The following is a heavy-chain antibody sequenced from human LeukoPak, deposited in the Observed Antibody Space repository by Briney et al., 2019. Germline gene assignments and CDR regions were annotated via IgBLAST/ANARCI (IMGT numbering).Heavy chain of an antibody. D-gene: IGHD2-15*01. CDR1: GFTFSSYA. CDR2: ISYDGSNK. V-gene: IGHV3-30*04. Sequence: GGSLRLSCAASGFTFSSYAMHWVRQAPGEGLEWVAVISYDGSNKYYADSVKGRFTISRDNSKNTLYLQMNSLRAEDTAVYYCAKDRSRYCSGGSCYAYYFDYWGQGTLVTVSS. CDR3: AKDRSRYCSGGSCYAYYFDY. J-gene: IGHJ4*02.